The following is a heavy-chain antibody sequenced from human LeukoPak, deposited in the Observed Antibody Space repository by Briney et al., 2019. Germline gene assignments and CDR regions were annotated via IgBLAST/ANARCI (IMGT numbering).Heavy chain of an antibody. Sequence: ASVKVSCKASGYTFTSYGISWVRQAPGQGLEWMGWISAYNGNTNYAQKLQGRVTMTTDTSTSTAYMELRSLRSDDTAVYYCARAPYYYDSSGYRLPGGLDCWGQGTLVTVSS. J-gene: IGHJ4*02. V-gene: IGHV1-18*01. CDR1: GYTFTSYG. D-gene: IGHD3-22*01. CDR3: ARAPYYYDSSGYRLPGGLDC. CDR2: ISAYNGNT.